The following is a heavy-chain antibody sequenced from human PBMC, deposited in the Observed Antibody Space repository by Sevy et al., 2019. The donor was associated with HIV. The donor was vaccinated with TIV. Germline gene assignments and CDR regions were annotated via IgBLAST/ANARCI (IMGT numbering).Heavy chain of an antibody. CDR3: ANAPFGRGGVFDY. CDR1: GFTFDDYA. CDR2: ISWNSGCI. J-gene: IGHJ4*02. D-gene: IGHD3-16*01. Sequence: GGSLRLSCAASGFTFDDYAMHWVRQAPGKGLEWVSGISWNSGCIGYADSVKGRFTISRDNAKNPLYLQMNSLRAEDSALYYCANAPFGRGGVFDYWGQGTLVTVSS. V-gene: IGHV3-9*01.